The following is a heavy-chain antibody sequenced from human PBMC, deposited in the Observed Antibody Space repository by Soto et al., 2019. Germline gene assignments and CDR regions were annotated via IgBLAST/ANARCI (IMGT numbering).Heavy chain of an antibody. Sequence: EVQLVESGGGLVQPGGSLRLSCAASGFTFSSYWMHWVRQAPGKGLVWVSRINSDGSSTSYADSVKGRFTISRDNAKNTLYLQMNSLRAEDTAVYYCAREGGGNYYYYGMDVWGQGTTVTVSS. CDR3: AREGGGNYYYYGMDV. J-gene: IGHJ6*02. CDR1: GFTFSSYW. CDR2: INSDGSST. D-gene: IGHD3-16*01. V-gene: IGHV3-74*01.